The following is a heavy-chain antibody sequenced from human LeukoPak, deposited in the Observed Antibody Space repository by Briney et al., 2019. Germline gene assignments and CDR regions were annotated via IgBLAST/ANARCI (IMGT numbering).Heavy chain of an antibody. V-gene: IGHV4-34*01. CDR3: ARGRTYSSSWYPVKYYYYYYYMDV. CDR2: INHSGST. CDR1: GGSFSGYY. J-gene: IGHJ6*03. Sequence: PSETLSLTCAVYGGSFSGYYWSWIRQPPGKGLEWIGEINHSGSTNYNPSLKSRVTISVDTSKNQFSLKLRSVTAADTAVYYCARGRTYSSSWYPVKYYYYYYYMDVWGKGTTVTVSS. D-gene: IGHD6-13*01.